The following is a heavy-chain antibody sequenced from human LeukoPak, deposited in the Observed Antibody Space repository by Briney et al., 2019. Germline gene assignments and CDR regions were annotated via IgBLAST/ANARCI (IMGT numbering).Heavy chain of an antibody. V-gene: IGHV5-51*01. D-gene: IGHD2-15*01. CDR3: ARHRTNYCSGGSCYSDYYYGMDV. CDR2: IYPGDSDT. J-gene: IGHJ6*02. CDR1: GYSFTSYW. Sequence: ESLKISCKGSGYSFTSYWIGWVRQMPGKGLEWMGIIYPGDSDTRYSPSFQGQVTISADKSISTAYLQWSSLKASDTAMYYCARHRTNYCSGGSCYSDYYYGMDVWGQGTTVTVSS.